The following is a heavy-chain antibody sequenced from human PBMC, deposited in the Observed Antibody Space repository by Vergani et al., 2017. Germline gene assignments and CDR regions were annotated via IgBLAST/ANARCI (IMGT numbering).Heavy chain of an antibody. CDR2: ISGSGGST. Sequence: EVQLLESGGGLVQPGGSLRLSCAASGFTFSSYAISWVRQAPGKGLEWVSAISGSGGSTYYADSVKGRFTISRDNSKNTLYLQMNSLRAEDTAVYYCAKDRPFYGDYVDYYYYGMDVWGQGTTVTVSS. D-gene: IGHD4-17*01. J-gene: IGHJ6*02. V-gene: IGHV3-23*01. CDR1: GFTFSSYA. CDR3: AKDRPFYGDYVDYYYYGMDV.